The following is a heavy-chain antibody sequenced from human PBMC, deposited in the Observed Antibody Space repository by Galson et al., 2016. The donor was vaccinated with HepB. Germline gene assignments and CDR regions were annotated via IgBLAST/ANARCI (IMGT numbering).Heavy chain of an antibody. V-gene: IGHV1-18*01. D-gene: IGHD3-10*01. CDR3: ARDRGFGDDTFDS. J-gene: IGHJ3*01. CDR2: IGPYNGHT. CDR1: GYTFSTYG. Sequence: SVKVSCKASGYTFSTYGVSWARQAPGQGLEWMGWIGPYNGHTNYAQKFQGRVSMTTDTSTATAYMEMSIVRPDDTAMYYCARDRGFGDDTFDSWGQGTMVIVSS.